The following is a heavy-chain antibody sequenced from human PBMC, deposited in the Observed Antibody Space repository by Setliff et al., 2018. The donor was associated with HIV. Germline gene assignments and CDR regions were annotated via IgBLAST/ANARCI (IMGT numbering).Heavy chain of an antibody. CDR2: ISTYNGDT. J-gene: IGHJ3*02. Sequence: ASVKVSCKASGYTFTTYGISWVRQAPGQGLEWMGWISTYNGDTNYVQKLQGRVTMTTDTSTSTAYMELRSLRSDDTAVYYCARDLKVYAMWGDAFDTWGQGTMVTVSS. V-gene: IGHV1-18*01. CDR3: ARDLKVYAMWGDAFDT. CDR1: GYTFTTYG. D-gene: IGHD2-8*01.